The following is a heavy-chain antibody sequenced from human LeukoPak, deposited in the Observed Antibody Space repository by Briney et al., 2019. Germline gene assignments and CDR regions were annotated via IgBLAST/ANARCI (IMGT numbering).Heavy chain of an antibody. Sequence: SETLSVNCTGSGGSVSSGSYYWIWIRQPPGKGLEWIGYIYYSGSTNYNPSLKSRVTISVDTSKNQFSLKLSSVTAADTAVYYCATRGEGISSYGYVYWGQGTLVTVSS. CDR2: IYYSGST. CDR3: ATRGEGISSYGYVY. V-gene: IGHV4-61*01. D-gene: IGHD5-18*01. J-gene: IGHJ4*02. CDR1: GGSVSSGSYY.